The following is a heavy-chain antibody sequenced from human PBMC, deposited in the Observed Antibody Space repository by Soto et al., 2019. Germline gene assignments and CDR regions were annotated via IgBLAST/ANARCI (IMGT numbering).Heavy chain of an antibody. CDR1: GGTFSSYA. Sequence: SVKVSCKASGGTFSSYAISWVRQAPGQGLEWMGGIIPIFGTANYAQKFQGRVTITADESTSTAYMELSSLRSEDTAVYYCARVYTTVTKYYFDYWGQGTLVTVSS. CDR2: IIPIFGTA. J-gene: IGHJ4*02. D-gene: IGHD4-17*01. V-gene: IGHV1-69*13. CDR3: ARVYTTVTKYYFDY.